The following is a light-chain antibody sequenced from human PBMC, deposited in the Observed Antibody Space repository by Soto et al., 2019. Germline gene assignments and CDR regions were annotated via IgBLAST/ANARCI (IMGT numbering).Light chain of an antibody. CDR3: QRYNSDSET. CDR2: QTS. Sequence: DIQMTQSPSTLSASVGDRVTITCRASQSISNSLAWFQQKPGKAPKVLIYQTSKLHNGVPSRFSGSGSGTEFTLTISGLQPDDFATYYCQRYNSDSETFGQGTKVEFK. J-gene: IGKJ1*01. CDR1: QSISNS. V-gene: IGKV1-5*03.